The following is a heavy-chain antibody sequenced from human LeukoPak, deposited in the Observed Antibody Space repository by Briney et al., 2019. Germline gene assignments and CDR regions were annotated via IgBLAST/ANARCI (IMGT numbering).Heavy chain of an antibody. CDR2: ISSSSSYI. D-gene: IGHD6-6*01. V-gene: IGHV3-21*01. CDR1: GFTFSSYS. J-gene: IGHJ4*02. CDR3: ARDRIRDSSSYLDY. Sequence: NPGGSLRLSCAASGFTFSSYSMNWVRQAPGKGLEWVSSISSSSSYIYYADSVKGRFTISRDNAKNSLYLQMNSLRAEDTAVYYCARDRIRDSSSYLDYWGQGTLVTVSS.